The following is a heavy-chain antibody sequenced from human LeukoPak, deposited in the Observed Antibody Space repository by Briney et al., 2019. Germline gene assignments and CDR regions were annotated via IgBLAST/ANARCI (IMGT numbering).Heavy chain of an antibody. CDR1: GFTFSTYS. CDR3: ARVGRFWIEYSSSSGRGVATKNQRRYYYYYMDV. CDR2: ISSGSSYI. Sequence: GGSLRLSCEASGFTFSTYSMNWVRQAPGKGLEWVSSISSGSSYIYYADSVKGRFTISRDNAKNSLYLQMNSLRAEDTAVYYCARVGRFWIEYSSSSGRGVATKNQRRYYYYYMDVWGKGTTVTVSS. D-gene: IGHD6-6*01. V-gene: IGHV3-21*01. J-gene: IGHJ6*03.